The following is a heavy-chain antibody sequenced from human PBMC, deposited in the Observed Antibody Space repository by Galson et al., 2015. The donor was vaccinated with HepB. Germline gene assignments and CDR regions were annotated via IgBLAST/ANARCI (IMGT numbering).Heavy chain of an antibody. Sequence: SLRLSCAASGFTFSDFYMSWIRQAPGKGLEWVSHISRGDGTIYYADSVEGRFTISRDNARNSLYLQMDSLRVEDTAVYYCARDYLTANHKQFDLWGQGTLVTVSS. J-gene: IGHJ4*02. CDR1: GFTFSDFY. D-gene: IGHD2-21*02. V-gene: IGHV3-11*01. CDR2: ISRGDGTI. CDR3: ARDYLTANHKQFDL.